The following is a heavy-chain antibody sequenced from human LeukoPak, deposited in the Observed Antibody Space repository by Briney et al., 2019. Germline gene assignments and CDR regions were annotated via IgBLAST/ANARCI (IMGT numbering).Heavy chain of an antibody. J-gene: IGHJ4*02. V-gene: IGHV3-30-3*01. CDR2: ISIDGSTK. Sequence: GGSLRLSCAVSGFTFSRYTMHWVRQAPGQGLEWVAVISIDGSTKYYADSVRGRFTISRDNSKNTLYLQMNSLRAEDTAVYHCARFNEMATIFPPFDYWGQGTLVTVSS. D-gene: IGHD5-24*01. CDR3: ARFNEMATIFPPFDY. CDR1: GFTFSRYT.